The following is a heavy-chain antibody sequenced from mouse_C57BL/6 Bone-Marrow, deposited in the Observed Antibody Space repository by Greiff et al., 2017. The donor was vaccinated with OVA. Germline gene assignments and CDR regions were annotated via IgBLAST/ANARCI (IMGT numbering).Heavy chain of an antibody. V-gene: IGHV2-2*01. CDR3: ARNHGNYFDY. J-gene: IGHJ2*01. CDR2: IWNGGST. Sequence: VKLMESGPGLVQPSQSLSITCTVSGFSLTSYGVHWVRQSPGKGLEWLGVIWNGGSTDYNAAFISRLSISKDNSKSQVFFKMNSLQADDTAIYYCARNHGNYFDYWGQGTTLTVSS. D-gene: IGHD2-1*01. CDR1: GFSLTSYG.